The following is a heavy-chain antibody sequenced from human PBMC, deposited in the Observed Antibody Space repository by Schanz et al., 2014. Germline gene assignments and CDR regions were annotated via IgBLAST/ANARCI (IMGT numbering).Heavy chain of an antibody. J-gene: IGHJ4*02. Sequence: QVQLVESGGGVVQPGGSLRLSCAASGFTFDPYAMHWLRQSPGKGLEWVAVLSSDESRKFYADSEKGRFTISRDSSSNTLYLQVNSLRPEDTAVYFCAKDTGYCHGGACYCFEYWGLGILXTVSS. CDR1: GFTFDPYA. CDR3: AKDTGYCHGGACYCFEY. D-gene: IGHD2-8*02. V-gene: IGHV3-30-3*02. CDR2: LSSDESRK.